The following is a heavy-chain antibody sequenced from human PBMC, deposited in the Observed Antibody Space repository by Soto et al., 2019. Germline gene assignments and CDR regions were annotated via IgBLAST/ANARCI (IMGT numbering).Heavy chain of an antibody. CDR3: AKARDQQWVRLPFDY. J-gene: IGHJ4*02. V-gene: IGHV3-23*01. D-gene: IGHD6-19*01. CDR1: GFFFSSYT. CDR2: FSATSENT. Sequence: EVQLLESGGGLVQPGGSLRLSCVGSGFFFSSYTMTWVRQAPGKGLEWVSSFSATSENTYYADSVRGRFTIYRDNSKNTRFLQMNSLTAEDTAMYYCAKARDQQWVRLPFDYWGQGILVIVSS.